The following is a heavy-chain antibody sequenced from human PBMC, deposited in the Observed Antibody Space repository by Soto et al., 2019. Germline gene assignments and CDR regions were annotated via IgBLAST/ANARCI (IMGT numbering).Heavy chain of an antibody. V-gene: IGHV3-21*01. CDR1: GFTFTPYS. Sequence: EVQLVESGGGLAKPGGSLRLSCAASGFTFTPYSMNWFRQAPGKGLEWVSSISSSGSYIYYADSVKGRFTTSRDNAKNSLFLQMNTLRAEDTALYYCARDTIAFGDPSFDSWGQGTLVTVSS. J-gene: IGHJ4*01. CDR2: ISSSGSYI. CDR3: ARDTIAFGDPSFDS. D-gene: IGHD4-17*01.